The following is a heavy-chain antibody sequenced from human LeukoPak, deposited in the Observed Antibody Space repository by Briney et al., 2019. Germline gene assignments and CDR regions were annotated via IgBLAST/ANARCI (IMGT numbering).Heavy chain of an antibody. D-gene: IGHD3-10*01. V-gene: IGHV3-11*04. J-gene: IGHJ5*02. CDR3: ASIPLLWFGELFPHH. CDR2: ISSSGSTI. CDR1: GFTFSDYY. Sequence: PGGSLRLSCAASGFTFSDYYMSWIRQAPGKGLEWVSYISSSGSTIYYAVSVKGRFTISRDNAKNSLYLQMHSMSGEDTAVYSCASIPLLWFGELFPHHWGQGTLVTVSS.